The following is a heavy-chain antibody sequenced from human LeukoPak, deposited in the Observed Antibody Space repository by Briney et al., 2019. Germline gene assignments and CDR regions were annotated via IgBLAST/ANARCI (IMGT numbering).Heavy chain of an antibody. CDR1: GFRIGDFW. V-gene: IGHV3-7*01. CDR3: AKEIGWSGYRPCYFDS. D-gene: IGHD3-3*01. Sequence: PGGSLRLSCVVSGFRIGDFWMSWVRQAPGKGLEWVANIKQDGSEKYYVGSVKGRFTISRDTSLYLQMDRLRAEDTAVYYCAKEIGWSGYRPCYFDSWGQGTLVTVSS. CDR2: IKQDGSEK. J-gene: IGHJ4*02.